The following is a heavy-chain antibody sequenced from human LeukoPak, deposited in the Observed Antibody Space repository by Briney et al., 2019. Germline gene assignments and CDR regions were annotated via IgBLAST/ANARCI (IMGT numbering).Heavy chain of an antibody. CDR1: GGSISSYH. D-gene: IGHD5-12*01. J-gene: IGHJ4*02. CDR2: IYYSGST. V-gene: IGHV4-59*08. CDR3: ASSRLPYYFDY. Sequence: SETLSLTCTVSGGSISSYHWSWIRQPPGKGLEWIGYIYYSGSTNYNPSLKSRVTISVDTSKNQFSLKLSSVTAADTAVYYCASSRLPYYFDYWGQGTLVTVSS.